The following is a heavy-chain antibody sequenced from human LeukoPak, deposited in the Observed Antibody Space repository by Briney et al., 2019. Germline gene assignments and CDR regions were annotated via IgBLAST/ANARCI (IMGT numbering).Heavy chain of an antibody. CDR1: GGSISSYY. CDR2: IYYSGST. J-gene: IGHJ4*02. D-gene: IGHD1-14*01. Sequence: PSETLSLTCTVSGGSISSYYWSWIRQPPGKGLEWIGYIYYSGSTNYNPSLKSRVTISVDTSKNQFSLKLSSVTAADTAVYYCARDITYGIDYWGQGTLGTVSS. CDR3: ARDITYGIDY. V-gene: IGHV4-59*01.